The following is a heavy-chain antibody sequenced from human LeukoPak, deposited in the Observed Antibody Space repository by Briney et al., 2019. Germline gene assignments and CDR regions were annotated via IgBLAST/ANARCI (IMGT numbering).Heavy chain of an antibody. J-gene: IGHJ4*02. V-gene: IGHV1-69*13. D-gene: IGHD2-2*01. CDR1: EDTFSSYP. Sequence: SVKVSCKASEDTFSSYPISWVRQAPGQGLEWMGGIIGIFGTTNYAQKFQGRVTITADESTSTVYMELSSLRSEDTALYYCARGGGVVVPAVFDFWGQGTLVSVSS. CDR2: IIGIFGTT. CDR3: ARGGGVVVPAVFDF.